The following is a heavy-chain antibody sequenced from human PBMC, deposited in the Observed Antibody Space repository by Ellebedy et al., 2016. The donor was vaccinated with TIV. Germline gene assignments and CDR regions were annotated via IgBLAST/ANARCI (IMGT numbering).Heavy chain of an antibody. J-gene: IGHJ4*02. CDR3: ARDRRSYCSGGSCSFDY. CDR2: IGAYNGNT. V-gene: IGHV1-18*01. Sequence: ASVKVSXXASGYTFTSYGISWVRQAPGQGLEWMGWIGAYNGNTNYAQKLQGRVTMTTDTSTSTAYMELRSLRSDDTAVYYCARDRRSYCSGGSCSFDYWGQGTLVTVSS. CDR1: GYTFTSYG. D-gene: IGHD2-15*01.